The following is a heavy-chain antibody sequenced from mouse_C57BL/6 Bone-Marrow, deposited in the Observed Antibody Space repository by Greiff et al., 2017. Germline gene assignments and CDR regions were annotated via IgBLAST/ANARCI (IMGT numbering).Heavy chain of an antibody. CDR1: GYTFTDYY. CDR2: INPYNGGT. J-gene: IGHJ1*03. D-gene: IGHD2-3*01. Sequence: VQLQQSGPVLVKPGASVKMSCKASGYTFTDYYMNWVKQSHGKSLEWIGVINPYNGGTSYNQKFKGKATLTVDKSSSTAYMELNSLTSEDSAVYYCARVNGYYDDFDVWGTGTTVTVSS. V-gene: IGHV1-19*01. CDR3: ARVNGYYDDFDV.